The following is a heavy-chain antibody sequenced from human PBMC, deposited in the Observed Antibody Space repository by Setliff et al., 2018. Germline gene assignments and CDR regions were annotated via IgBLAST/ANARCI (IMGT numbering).Heavy chain of an antibody. Sequence: SETLSLTCTVSDDSFTSSRYYWGWIRQAPGSGLEWIGSISYSGTPYYNASVESRVTISIDTSRNQFSLELRSVTVADTATYYCVRPGGTTVVARHFDYWGSGILVTVA. V-gene: IGHV4-39*01. CDR1: DDSFTSSRYY. J-gene: IGHJ4*01. CDR2: ISYSGTP. D-gene: IGHD2-15*01. CDR3: VRPGGTTVVARHFDY.